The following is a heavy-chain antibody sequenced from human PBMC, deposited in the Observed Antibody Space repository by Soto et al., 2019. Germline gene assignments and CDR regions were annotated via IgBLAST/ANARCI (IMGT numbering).Heavy chain of an antibody. CDR2: IIPIFGTA. Sequence: SVKVSCKASGGTFSSYAISWVRQAPGQGLEWMGGIIPIFGTANYAQKFQGRVTITADESTSTAYMELSSLRSEDTAVYYCARPKRPTYYYDSSGYTRFDYWGQGTLVTVSS. J-gene: IGHJ4*02. CDR1: GGTFSSYA. D-gene: IGHD3-22*01. CDR3: ARPKRPTYYYDSSGYTRFDY. V-gene: IGHV1-69*13.